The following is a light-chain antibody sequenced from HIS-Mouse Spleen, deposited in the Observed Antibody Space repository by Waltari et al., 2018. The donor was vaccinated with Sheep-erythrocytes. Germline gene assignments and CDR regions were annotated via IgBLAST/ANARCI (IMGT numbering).Light chain of an antibody. CDR2: QDS. V-gene: IGLV3-1*01. Sequence: SYELTQPPSVSVSPGQTASITCSGAKLGDKYACWYQQKPGQSPVLVIYQDSKRPSGIPEGFSGSNSGNTATLTISGTQAMDEADYYCQAWDSSTAWVFGGGTKLTVL. J-gene: IGLJ3*02. CDR1: KLGDKY. CDR3: QAWDSSTAWV.